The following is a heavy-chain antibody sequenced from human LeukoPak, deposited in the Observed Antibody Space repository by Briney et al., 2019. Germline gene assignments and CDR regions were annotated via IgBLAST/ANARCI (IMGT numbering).Heavy chain of an antibody. Sequence: HPGGSLRLSCSASGFTFSTYAINWVRQAPGKGLECVSTISTYGASTYYADSVKGRFTISRDNSKNTLYLQMSSLRAEDTAIYYCVKEIYSYDKYYYFCAMDVWGQGTTVTVSS. J-gene: IGHJ6*02. CDR1: GFTFSTYA. D-gene: IGHD5-18*01. CDR3: VKEIYSYDKYYYFCAMDV. CDR2: ISTYGAST. V-gene: IGHV3-64D*06.